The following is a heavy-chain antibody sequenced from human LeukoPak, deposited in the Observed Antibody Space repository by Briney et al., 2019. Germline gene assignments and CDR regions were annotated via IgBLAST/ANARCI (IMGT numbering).Heavy chain of an antibody. CDR3: AGRGIVVVPASRWFDP. D-gene: IGHD2-2*01. Sequence: SETLSLTCTVSGGSISSYYWSWIRQPPGKGLEWIGYIYYSGSTNYNPSLKSRVTISVDTSKNQFSLKLSPVTAADTAVYYCAGRGIVVVPASRWFDPWGQGTLVTVSS. J-gene: IGHJ5*02. CDR2: IYYSGST. CDR1: GGSISSYY. V-gene: IGHV4-59*01.